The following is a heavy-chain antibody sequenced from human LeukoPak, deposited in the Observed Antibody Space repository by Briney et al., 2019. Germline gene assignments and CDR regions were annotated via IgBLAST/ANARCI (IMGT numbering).Heavy chain of an antibody. CDR3: SRHLYSSAWYEEN. CDR1: GFTFSGSA. V-gene: IGHV3-73*01. J-gene: IGHJ4*02. D-gene: IGHD6-19*01. CDR2: IRSKADSHAT. Sequence: GGSLRLSCAASGFTFSGSAVHWVRQASGKGLEWVGHIRSKADSHATAYAASVQGRFTISRDDSSNTAYLHMNSLKIEDAAVYFCSRHLYSSAWYEENWGQGTLVTVSS.